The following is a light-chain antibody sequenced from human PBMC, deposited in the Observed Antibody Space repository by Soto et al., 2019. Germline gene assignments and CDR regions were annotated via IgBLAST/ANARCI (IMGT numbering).Light chain of an antibody. Sequence: EIVLTQSPGTLSLSPGERGTLSCRASQSVTSGYLAWYQQKPGQPLRLLIYGASSRATGIPDRFSGSGSGTDFTLTISRLEPEDFAVYYCQQYGSSPGTFGQGTKVDIK. J-gene: IGKJ1*01. CDR1: QSVTSGY. V-gene: IGKV3-20*01. CDR3: QQYGSSPGT. CDR2: GAS.